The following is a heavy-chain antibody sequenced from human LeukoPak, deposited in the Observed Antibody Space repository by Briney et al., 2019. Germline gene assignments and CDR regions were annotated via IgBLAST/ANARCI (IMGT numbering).Heavy chain of an antibody. CDR2: ISYDGSNK. V-gene: IGHV3-30*03. Sequence: PGGSLRLSCAASGFTFSSYGMHWVRQAPGKGLEWVAVISYDGSNKYYADSVKGRFTISRDNSKNTLYLQMNSLRSEDTAVYYCATGIVVVPAAIGPPFDYWGQGTLVTVSS. CDR1: GFTFSSYG. J-gene: IGHJ4*02. CDR3: ATGIVVVPAAIGPPFDY. D-gene: IGHD2-2*02.